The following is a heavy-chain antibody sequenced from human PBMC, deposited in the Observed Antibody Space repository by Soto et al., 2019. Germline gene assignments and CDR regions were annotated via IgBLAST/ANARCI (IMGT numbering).Heavy chain of an antibody. CDR1: GCTFSSYS. CDR3: ARDCISTSCYGYYYYGMDV. D-gene: IGHD2-2*01. V-gene: IGHV3-21*04. J-gene: IGHJ6*02. CDR2: ISSSSSYI. Sequence: PGRSLRLSCAASGCTFSSYSMNCVRQAPGKGLEWVSSISSSSSYIYYADSVKGRFTISRDNAKNSLYLQMNSLRAEDTAVYYCARDCISTSCYGYYYYGMDVWGQGTTVTVSS.